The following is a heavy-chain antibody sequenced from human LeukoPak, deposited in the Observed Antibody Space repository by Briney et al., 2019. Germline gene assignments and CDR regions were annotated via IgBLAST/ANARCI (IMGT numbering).Heavy chain of an antibody. CDR2: ISGSGGST. V-gene: IGHV3-23*01. Sequence: GGSLRLSCAASGFTFDDFGMSWVRQTPGKGLKWVSTISGSGGSTYYADSVKGRFTISRDNSKNTLYLQMNSLRADDTAVYYCAKGLLQDIVVVITTPSYFDYWGQGTLVTVSS. CDR3: AKGLLQDIVVVITTPSYFDY. CDR1: GFTFDDFG. J-gene: IGHJ4*02. D-gene: IGHD2-15*01.